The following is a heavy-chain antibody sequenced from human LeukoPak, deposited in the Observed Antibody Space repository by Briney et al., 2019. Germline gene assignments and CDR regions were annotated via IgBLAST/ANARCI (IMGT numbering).Heavy chain of an antibody. D-gene: IGHD3-3*01. CDR2: IFYSGST. V-gene: IGHV4-39*07. Sequence: KSSETLSLTCTVSGGSISSSSYYWGWIRQPPGKGLEWIGSIFYSGSTYYNPSLQSRVTISVDTSKNQFSLKLSSVTAADTAVYYCARSSHGNEWLSFKHYYYYMDVWGKGTTVTVSS. J-gene: IGHJ6*03. CDR1: GGSISSSSYY. CDR3: ARSSHGNEWLSFKHYYYYMDV.